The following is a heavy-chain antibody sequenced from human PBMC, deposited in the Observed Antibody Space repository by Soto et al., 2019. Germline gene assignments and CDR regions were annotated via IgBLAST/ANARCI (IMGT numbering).Heavy chain of an antibody. CDR2: IWYDGSNK. CDR1: GFTFSSYG. CDR3: ARGAARHDYYYYGMDV. V-gene: IGHV3-33*01. Sequence: QVQLVESGGGVVQPGRSLRLSCAASGFTFSSYGMHWVRQAPGKGLEWVAVIWYDGSNKYYADSVKGRFTISRDNSKNTLYLQMNSLRGEDTAVYYCARGAARHDYYYYGMDVWGQGTTVTVSS. D-gene: IGHD6-6*01. J-gene: IGHJ6*02.